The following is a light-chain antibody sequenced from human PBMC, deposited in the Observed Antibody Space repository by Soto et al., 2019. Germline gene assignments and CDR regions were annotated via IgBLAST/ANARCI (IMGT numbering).Light chain of an antibody. V-gene: IGLV2-14*01. J-gene: IGLJ1*01. Sequence: QSALAQPTSVSGSPGQSIAISCTGTSSDVGGYNYVSWHQQHPGKAPKVLISVVSNRPSGVSNRFSGSKSGNTASLTISGLQAEDEADYYCSSCTSSDSLYVFGTGTKLTVL. CDR3: SSCTSSDSLYV. CDR2: VVS. CDR1: SSDVGGYNY.